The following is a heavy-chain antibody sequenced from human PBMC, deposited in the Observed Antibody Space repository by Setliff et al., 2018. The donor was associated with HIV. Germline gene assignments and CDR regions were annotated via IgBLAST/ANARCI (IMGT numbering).Heavy chain of an antibody. J-gene: IGHJ3*02. CDR2: IYYSGST. V-gene: IGHV4-59*01. CDR3: ARGPSITMTNDAFDI. D-gene: IGHD3-22*01. CDR1: GGSISSYY. Sequence: PSETLSLTCTVSGGSISSYYWSWIRQPPGKGVEWIGYIYYSGSTNYNPSLKSRVTISVDTSKNQFSLKLSSVTAADTAVYYCARGPSITMTNDAFDIWGQVTMVTV.